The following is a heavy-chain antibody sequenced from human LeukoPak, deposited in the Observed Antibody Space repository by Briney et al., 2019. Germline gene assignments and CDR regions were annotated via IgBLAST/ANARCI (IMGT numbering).Heavy chain of an antibody. CDR1: GFTFSSYA. D-gene: IGHD4-17*01. Sequence: GGSLRLSCAASGFTFSSYAMSWVRQAPGKGLEWVSAISGSGGSTYYADSVKGRITISRDNSKNTLYLQMNSLRAEDTAVYYCAKGSGATDYYYMDVWGKGTTVTVSS. V-gene: IGHV3-23*01. CDR3: AKGSGATDYYYMDV. CDR2: ISGSGGST. J-gene: IGHJ6*03.